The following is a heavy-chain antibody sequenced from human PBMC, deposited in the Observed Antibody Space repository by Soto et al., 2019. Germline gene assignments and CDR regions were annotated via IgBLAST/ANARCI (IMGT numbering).Heavy chain of an antibody. D-gene: IGHD3-16*01. CDR3: VRGGTPLHC. J-gene: IGHJ4*02. Sequence: QVQLVQSGAEVKKPGASVKVSCKASGYTFTNFGISWVRQAPGQGLEWMGWISAYNGNTNYAQNFQGRVTMTTDTSTRAAYMELRRLRSADTAVYYCVRGGTPLHCWAQGTLMTVSS. CDR1: GYTFTNFG. CDR2: ISAYNGNT. V-gene: IGHV1-18*01.